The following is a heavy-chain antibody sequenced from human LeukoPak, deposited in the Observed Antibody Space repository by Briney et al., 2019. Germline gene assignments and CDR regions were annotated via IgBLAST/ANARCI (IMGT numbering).Heavy chain of an antibody. CDR2: VSHDGNNE. CDR1: GFNFNVYI. CDR3: ARDTYWRYYFDY. Sequence: GRSLRLSCEASGFNFNVYIMYWVRQAPGKGLEWVAVVSHDGNNESFADSVKGRFTISRDNSKSTVYLQMNNLRAEDTAVYYCARDTYWRYYFDYWGQGTLVTVSS. J-gene: IGHJ4*02. V-gene: IGHV3-30*01. D-gene: IGHD3-3*01.